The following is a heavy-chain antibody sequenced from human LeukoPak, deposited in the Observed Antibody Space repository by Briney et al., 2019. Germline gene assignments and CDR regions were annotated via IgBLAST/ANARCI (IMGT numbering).Heavy chain of an antibody. J-gene: IGHJ4*02. CDR3: AKDLRPQGYCSGGSCSVFDY. CDR2: ISGSGGST. CDR1: GFTFSSYG. V-gene: IGHV3-23*01. Sequence: PGGSLRLSCAASGFTFSSYGMSWVRQAPGKGLEWVSAISGSGGSTYYADSVKGWFTISRDNSKNTLYLQMNSLRAEDTAVYYCAKDLRPQGYCSGGSCSVFDYWGQGTLVTVSS. D-gene: IGHD2-15*01.